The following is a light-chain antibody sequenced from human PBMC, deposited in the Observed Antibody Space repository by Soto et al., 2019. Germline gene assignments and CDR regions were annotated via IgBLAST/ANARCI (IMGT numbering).Light chain of an antibody. Sequence: EILLTQSPGTLSLSPGEGATLSCRASQSISGSYLAWYQQKPGQAPRLLIHGASNRATDIPDRFSGGGSGTDFTLTISRLEPEDFAIYYCQQYNSYSTFGQGTKGDIK. CDR1: QSISGSY. CDR2: GAS. J-gene: IGKJ1*01. V-gene: IGKV3-20*01. CDR3: QQYNSYST.